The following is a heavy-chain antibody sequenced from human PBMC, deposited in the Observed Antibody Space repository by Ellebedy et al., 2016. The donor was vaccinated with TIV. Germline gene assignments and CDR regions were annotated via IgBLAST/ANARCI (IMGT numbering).Heavy chain of an antibody. D-gene: IGHD1-26*01. V-gene: IGHV1-2*04. CDR1: GYTFTRYP. CDR3: ARDGGSYSDFDY. Sequence: AASVKVSCKASGYTFTRYPIHWARQAPGQGLEWMGWINPNSGGTNYAQKFQGWVTMTRDTSISTAYMELSRLRSDDTAVYYCARDGGSYSDFDYWGQGTLVTVSS. J-gene: IGHJ4*02. CDR2: INPNSGGT.